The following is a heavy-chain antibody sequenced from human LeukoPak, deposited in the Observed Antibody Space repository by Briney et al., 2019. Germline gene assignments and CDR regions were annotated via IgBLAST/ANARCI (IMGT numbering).Heavy chain of an antibody. J-gene: IGHJ4*02. Sequence: GGSLRLSCAASGFIFSNYAMHWVRQAPGKGLEWVAVVSAAGTNKYYVDSVKGRFSISRDNAKNTLYLQMNSLRVEDTAVYYCARGRPHGNDYWGQGTLVTVSS. D-gene: IGHD4-23*01. V-gene: IGHV3-30*04. CDR1: GFIFSNYA. CDR2: VSAAGTNK. CDR3: ARGRPHGNDY.